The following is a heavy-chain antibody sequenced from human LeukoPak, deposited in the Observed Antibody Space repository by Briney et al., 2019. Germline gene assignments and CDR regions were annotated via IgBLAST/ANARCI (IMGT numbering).Heavy chain of an antibody. J-gene: IGHJ4*02. Sequence: SETLSLTCAVYGGSFSGYYWSWIRQPPGKGLEWIGEINHSGSTNYNPSLKSRDTISVDTSKNQFSLKLSSVTAADTAVYYCARLRRPGDYWGQGTLVTVSS. V-gene: IGHV4-34*01. CDR3: ARLRRPGDY. CDR1: GGSFSGYY. CDR2: INHSGST. D-gene: IGHD4-17*01.